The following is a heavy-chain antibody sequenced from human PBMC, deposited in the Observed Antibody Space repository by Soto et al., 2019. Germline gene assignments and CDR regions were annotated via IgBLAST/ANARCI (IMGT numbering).Heavy chain of an antibody. Sequence: GASVKVSCKASGYTFTGYYMHWVRQAPGQGLEWMGWINPNSGGTNYAQKFQGWVTMTRDTSISTAYMELSRLRSDDTAVYYCARASKCSSSCYYGMDVWGQGTTVTVSS. CDR2: INPNSGGT. V-gene: IGHV1-2*04. CDR3: ARASKCSSSCYYGMDV. J-gene: IGHJ6*02. D-gene: IGHD6-6*01. CDR1: GYTFTGYY.